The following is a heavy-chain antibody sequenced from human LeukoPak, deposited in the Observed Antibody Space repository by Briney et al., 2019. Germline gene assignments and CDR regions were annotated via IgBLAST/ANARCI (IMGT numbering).Heavy chain of an antibody. CDR3: AKRVGYCTSTNCYALDY. J-gene: IGHJ4*02. CDR2: ISDDGSNK. D-gene: IGHD2-2*01. CDR1: RFTFSNYG. Sequence: GGSLRLSCAASRFTFSNYGIHWVRQAPGKGLEWVAVISDDGSNKYYVDSVKGRFTISRDNSKNTLYLQMNSLRAEDTAVYYCAKRVGYCTSTNCYALDYWGQGILVTVSS. V-gene: IGHV3-30*18.